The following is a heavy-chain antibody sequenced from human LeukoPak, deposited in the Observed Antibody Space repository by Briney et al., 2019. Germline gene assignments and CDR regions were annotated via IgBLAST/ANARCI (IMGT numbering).Heavy chain of an antibody. D-gene: IGHD4-23*01. V-gene: IGHV1-2*04. CDR3: ARGEGYGGIYGMDV. CDR1: GYTFTGYY. Sequence: GASVKVSCKASGYTFTGYYMHWVRQAPGQGLEWMGWINPNSGGTNYAQKFQGWVTMTRDTSISTAYMELSRLRSDDTAVYYCARGEGYGGIYGMDVWGQGTTVTVPS. J-gene: IGHJ6*02. CDR2: INPNSGGT.